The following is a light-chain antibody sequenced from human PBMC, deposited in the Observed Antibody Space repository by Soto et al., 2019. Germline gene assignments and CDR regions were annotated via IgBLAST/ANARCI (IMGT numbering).Light chain of an antibody. J-gene: IGKJ1*01. CDR1: QSVSSN. CDR3: QQYGSSYPWT. CDR2: GAS. Sequence: EIVMTQSPATLSLSPGERATLSCRASQSVSSNVAWYQQIPGQTPRLLIYGASTRATGIPVRFSGSGSGTDFTLTISRLEPEDFAVYYCQQYGSSYPWTFGQGTKVDIK. V-gene: IGKV3-20*01.